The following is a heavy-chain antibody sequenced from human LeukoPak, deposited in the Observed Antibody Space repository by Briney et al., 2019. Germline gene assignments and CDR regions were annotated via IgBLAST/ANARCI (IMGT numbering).Heavy chain of an antibody. CDR1: GGSINNYY. J-gene: IGHJ3*02. D-gene: IGHD4-23*01. Sequence: SETLSLTCTVSGGSINNYYWSWIRQPPGKGLEWIGYIYYSGSTNYNPSLKSRVTISVDTSKNQFSLKLSSVTAADTAVYYCARQRDYGGNENNGDDAFDIWGQGTMVTVSS. V-gene: IGHV4-59*01. CDR3: ARQRDYGGNENNGDDAFDI. CDR2: IYYSGST.